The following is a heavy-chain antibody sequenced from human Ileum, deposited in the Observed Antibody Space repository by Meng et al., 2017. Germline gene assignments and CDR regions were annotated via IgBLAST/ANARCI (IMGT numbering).Heavy chain of an antibody. CDR1: GGSISSSTW. CDR3: AHIFDS. Sequence: QVQLQESGPGLVKPSGTLSLTCAVSGGSISSSTWWTWVRQAPGKGLEWIAEMNLGGSPNYNPSLKSRVTMSVDKSNDHLSLQLTSVTAADTAVYYCAHIFDSWGQGTLVTVSS. CDR2: MNLGGSP. V-gene: IGHV4-4*02. J-gene: IGHJ4*02.